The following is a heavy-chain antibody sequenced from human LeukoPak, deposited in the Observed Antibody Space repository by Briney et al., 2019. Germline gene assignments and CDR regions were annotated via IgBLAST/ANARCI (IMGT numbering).Heavy chain of an antibody. J-gene: IGHJ3*01. Sequence: GGSLRLSCAASGFTFGNSWVHWVRQAPGKGLVWVSLINADGSTATYADSVKGRFTISRDNARNTLSLQMNNLTIEDTAVYYCVVVVEPPDSDGFDVWGQGTMITVSS. CDR1: GFTFGNSW. D-gene: IGHD1-14*01. V-gene: IGHV3-74*01. CDR2: INADGSTA. CDR3: VVVVEPPDSDGFDV.